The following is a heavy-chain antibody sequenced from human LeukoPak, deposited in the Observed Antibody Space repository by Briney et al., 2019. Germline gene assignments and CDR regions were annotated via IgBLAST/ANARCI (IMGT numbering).Heavy chain of an antibody. CDR2: ISVRSNYI. Sequence: TTGGSLRLSCAASGYTFSSYSINWVRQAPGKGLEWVSSISVRSNYIYYADSVRGRFRISRDDARDSLYLQMNSLRAEDTAVYYCVRLRRNSDTTGFYYYYDFWGQGTLVTVSS. V-gene: IGHV3-21*01. CDR1: GYTFSSYS. D-gene: IGHD3-22*01. J-gene: IGHJ4*02. CDR3: VRLRRNSDTTGFYYYYDF.